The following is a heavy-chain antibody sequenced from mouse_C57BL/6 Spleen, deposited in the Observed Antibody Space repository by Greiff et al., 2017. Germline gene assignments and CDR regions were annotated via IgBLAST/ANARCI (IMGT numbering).Heavy chain of an antibody. J-gene: IGHJ2*01. Sequence: QVQLQQSGAELMKPGASVKLSCKATGYTFTGYWLEWVKQRHGHGLEWIGELLPGSGSTNYNAKFQGTATFTADTSSNTAYMQLISLTTEDSAIYYCARQLRLPDYWGQGTTLTVSS. D-gene: IGHD3-2*02. CDR1: GYTFTGYW. CDR2: LLPGSGST. V-gene: IGHV1-9*01. CDR3: ARQLRLPDY.